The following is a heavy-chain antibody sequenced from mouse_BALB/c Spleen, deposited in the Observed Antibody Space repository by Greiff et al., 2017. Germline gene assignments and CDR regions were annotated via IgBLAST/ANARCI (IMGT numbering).Heavy chain of an antibody. CDR2: ISTYYGDA. V-gene: IGHV1S137*01. CDR3: ARRGYIYYAMDY. Sequence: QVQLQQSGAELVRPGVSVKISCKGSGYTFTDYAMHWVKQSHAKSLEWIGVISTYYGDASYNQKFKGKATMTVDKSSSTAYMELARLTSEDSAIYYCARRGYIYYAMDYWGQGTSVTVSS. D-gene: IGHD2-14*01. J-gene: IGHJ4*01. CDR1: GYTFTDYA.